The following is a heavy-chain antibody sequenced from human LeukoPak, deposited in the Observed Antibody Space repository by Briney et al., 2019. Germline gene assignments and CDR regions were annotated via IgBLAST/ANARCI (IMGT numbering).Heavy chain of an antibody. Sequence: SETLSLTCDVSGGSIDSTNWWNWVRQPPGKGLEWIGEIHHDGRINYNPSLKSRVTLSVDKSKNQLSLRLNSVTAADTAMYYCARSHDHLWGNYPDYWGQGTLVTVSS. CDR3: ARSHDHLWGNYPDY. V-gene: IGHV4/OR15-8*01. CDR2: IHHDGRI. CDR1: GGSIDSTNW. D-gene: IGHD3-16*02. J-gene: IGHJ4*02.